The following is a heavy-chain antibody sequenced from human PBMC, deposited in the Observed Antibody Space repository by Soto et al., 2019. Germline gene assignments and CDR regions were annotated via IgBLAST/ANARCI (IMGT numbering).Heavy chain of an antibody. CDR2: ISYDGSNK. CDR3: AKGRTVTRPIPYYFDY. D-gene: IGHD4-17*01. J-gene: IGHJ4*02. Sequence: QVQLVKSGGGVVQPGRSLRLSCAASGFTFSSYGMHWVRQAPGKGLEWVAVISYDGSNKYYADSVKGRFTISRDNSKNTLYLQMNSLRAEDTAVYYCAKGRTVTRPIPYYFDYWGQGTLVTVSS. V-gene: IGHV3-30*18. CDR1: GFTFSSYG.